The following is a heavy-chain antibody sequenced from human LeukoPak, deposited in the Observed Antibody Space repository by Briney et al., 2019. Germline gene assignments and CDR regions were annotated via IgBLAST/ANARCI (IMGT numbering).Heavy chain of an antibody. Sequence: SETLSLTCTVFGYSISSGYYWGWIRQPPGKGLEWIGSIYHSGSTYYNPSLKSRVTISVDTSKNQFSLKLSSVTAADTAVYYCARDHMGRTNAFDIWGQGTMVTVSS. CDR1: GYSISSGYY. CDR3: ARDHMGRTNAFDI. J-gene: IGHJ3*02. CDR2: IYHSGST. V-gene: IGHV4-38-2*02. D-gene: IGHD2-15*01.